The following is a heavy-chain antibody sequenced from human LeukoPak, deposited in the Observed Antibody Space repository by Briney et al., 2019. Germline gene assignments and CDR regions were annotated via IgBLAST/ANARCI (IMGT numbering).Heavy chain of an antibody. CDR3: VRHEQLLGASFDP. Sequence: PSETLSLTCTVSGGSISRGSYSWGWIRQPPGKGLEWIGSIYYSGSTYYNPSLKSRVSISIDTSKIHFSLKLSSVTAADTAVYYCVRHEQLLGASFDPWGPGTLVTVSS. V-gene: IGHV4-39*02. D-gene: IGHD3-10*01. CDR1: GGSISRGSYS. J-gene: IGHJ5*02. CDR2: IYYSGST.